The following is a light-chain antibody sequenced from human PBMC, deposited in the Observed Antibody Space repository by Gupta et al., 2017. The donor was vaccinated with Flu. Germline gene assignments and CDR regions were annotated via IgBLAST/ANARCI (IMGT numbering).Light chain of an antibody. CDR3: QQSDSNLMYT. V-gene: IGKV1-39*01. J-gene: IGKJ2*01. Sequence: DIQMTQSPSSLSASVGDRVTITCRASQSISSYLNWYQQKPGKAPKLLIYAASSLQSGVPSRFSGSGSGKDFTLTISSRQPEDFATYYCQQSDSNLMYTFGQGTKLEIK. CDR2: AAS. CDR1: QSISSY.